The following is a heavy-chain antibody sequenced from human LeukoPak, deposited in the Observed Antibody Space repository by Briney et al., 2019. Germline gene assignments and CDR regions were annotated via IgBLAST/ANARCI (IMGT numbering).Heavy chain of an antibody. CDR3: AKDDYDFWSGNCAWYFDL. D-gene: IGHD3-3*01. V-gene: IGHV3-23*01. Sequence: GGSLRLSCAASGFTFSSYAMSWVRQAPGKGLEWVSAISGSGGSTYYADSVKGRFTISRDNSKNTLYLQMNSLRAEDTAVYYCAKDDYDFWSGNCAWYFDLWGRGTLVTVSS. CDR2: ISGSGGST. J-gene: IGHJ2*01. CDR1: GFTFSSYA.